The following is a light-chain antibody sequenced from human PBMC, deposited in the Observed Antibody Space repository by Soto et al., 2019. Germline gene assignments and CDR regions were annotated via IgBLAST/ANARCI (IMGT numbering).Light chain of an antibody. J-gene: IGLJ3*02. CDR1: SSDVGRYNY. CDR3: SSYTSTSTLV. Sequence: QSALAQPASVSGSPGQSITISCTGTSSDVGRYNYVSWYQHHPGKAPKLMIYDVSNRPSGVSNRFSGSKSDNTASLTISGLQAEDEADYYCSSYTSTSTLVFGGGTKVTVL. V-gene: IGLV2-14*03. CDR2: DVS.